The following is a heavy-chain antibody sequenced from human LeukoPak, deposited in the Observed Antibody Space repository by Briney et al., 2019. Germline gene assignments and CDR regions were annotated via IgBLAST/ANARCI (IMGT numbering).Heavy chain of an antibody. Sequence: PSETLSLTCTVSGGSFSGYYWNWIRQSPGKGLEWIGEINRSGSTNYNPSLKSRVTISIDTSKNQFSLKLTSVTAADTAVYYCARLGRGYSYGRIDYWGQGTLVTVSS. J-gene: IGHJ4*02. CDR2: INRSGST. V-gene: IGHV4-34*01. CDR3: ARLGRGYSYGRIDY. CDR1: GGSFSGYY. D-gene: IGHD5-18*01.